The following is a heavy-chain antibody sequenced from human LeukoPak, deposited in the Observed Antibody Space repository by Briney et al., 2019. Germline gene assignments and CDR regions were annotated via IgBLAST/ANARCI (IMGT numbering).Heavy chain of an antibody. CDR1: GFTFSSSW. V-gene: IGHV3-7*01. Sequence: PGGSLRLSCAASGFTFSSSWMSWVRQAPGKGLEWVANIKQDGSEIYYVESVKGRFTISRDNTKNSLYLQMDSLTAEDTAVYYCVRISTAVAGADYWGQGTLVTVSS. D-gene: IGHD6-19*01. CDR3: VRISTAVAGADY. CDR2: IKQDGSEI. J-gene: IGHJ4*02.